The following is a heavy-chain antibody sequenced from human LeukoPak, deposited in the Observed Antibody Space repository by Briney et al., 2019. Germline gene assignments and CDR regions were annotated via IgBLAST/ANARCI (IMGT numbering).Heavy chain of an antibody. CDR1: GSSISSYS. Sequence: SETLSLTCTVSGSSISSYSWSWIRQPPGKGLEWIGYMYYSGSTNYNPSLRSRVTISVDTSKNQFSLKLSSVTAADTAVYYCARDPANDAFDIWGQGTMVTVSS. CDR3: ARDPANDAFDI. CDR2: MYYSGST. D-gene: IGHD6-25*01. V-gene: IGHV4-59*12. J-gene: IGHJ3*02.